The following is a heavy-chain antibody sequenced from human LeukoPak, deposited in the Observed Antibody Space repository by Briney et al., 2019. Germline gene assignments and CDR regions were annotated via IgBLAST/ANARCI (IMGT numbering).Heavy chain of an antibody. D-gene: IGHD6-13*01. CDR1: GFTFDDYA. CDR2: INWNSGTI. Sequence: PGGSLRLSCAASGFTFDDYAMHWVRQAPGKGLEWVSGINWNSGTIDYADSVKGRFTISRDNAKNSLYLQMNSLRAEDTALYYCAKDRGYSSTSGNWFDPWGQGTLVTVSS. CDR3: AKDRGYSSTSGNWFDP. V-gene: IGHV3-9*01. J-gene: IGHJ5*02.